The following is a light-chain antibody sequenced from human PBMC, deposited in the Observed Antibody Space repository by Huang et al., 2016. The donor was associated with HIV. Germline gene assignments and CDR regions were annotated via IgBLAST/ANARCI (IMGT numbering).Light chain of an antibody. CDR2: SAS. V-gene: IGKV1-39*01. CDR3: QQSYSTLIT. Sequence: IQMTQSPSSLSASVGDRVTITCRAGQSIDGYLNWNQQKSGKAPKLLISSASTLHTGVPPRFSGSGSGTDYTLIINNVQPDDFATYFCQQSYSTLITFGQGSRL. J-gene: IGKJ5*01. CDR1: QSIDGY.